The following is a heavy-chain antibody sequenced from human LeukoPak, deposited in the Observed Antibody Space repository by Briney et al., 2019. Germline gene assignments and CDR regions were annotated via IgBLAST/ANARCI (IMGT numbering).Heavy chain of an antibody. J-gene: IGHJ3*02. CDR1: GGSISSGGYY. D-gene: IGHD4-23*01. CDR3: ARDLFGGLDAFDI. Sequence: KPSETLSLTCTVSGGSISSGGYYWSWIRQHPGKGLEWIGYIYYSGSTYYNPSLKSRVTISVDTSKNQFSLKLSSVTAADTAVYYCARDLFGGLDAFDIWGQGTMVTVSS. CDR2: IYYSGST. V-gene: IGHV4-31*03.